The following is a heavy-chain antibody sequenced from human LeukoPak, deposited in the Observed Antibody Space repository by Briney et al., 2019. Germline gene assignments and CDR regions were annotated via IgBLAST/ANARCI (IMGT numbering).Heavy chain of an antibody. CDR1: GFTFSCYG. V-gene: IGHV3-33*01. CDR3: ARGSWETDY. CDR2: IWYDGSNK. D-gene: IGHD1-26*01. Sequence: PGRSLRLSCAASGFTFSCYGMHGVRQPPGKGLEGVADIWYDGSNKYYADSVNGPFTIPRDNSKNTLYLQMNGLRAEDTAVYYCARGSWETDYWGQGTLVTVSS. J-gene: IGHJ4*02.